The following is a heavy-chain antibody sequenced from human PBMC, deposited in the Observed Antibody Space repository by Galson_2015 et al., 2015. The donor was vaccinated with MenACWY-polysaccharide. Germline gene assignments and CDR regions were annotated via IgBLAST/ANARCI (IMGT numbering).Heavy chain of an antibody. CDR3: AKRGRSSSSCRSPGELRFDS. Sequence: SLRLSCAASGFTFSNYAMNWVRQAPGKGPEWVSTISGSGDSTCYADSVKGRFTISRDNSKNTLYLQLDTLGAEDTAVYYCAKRGRSSSSCRSPGELRFDSCGQGTLVTVSS. CDR2: ISGSGDST. D-gene: IGHD2-2*01. J-gene: IGHJ4*02. CDR1: GFTFSNYA. V-gene: IGHV3-23*01.